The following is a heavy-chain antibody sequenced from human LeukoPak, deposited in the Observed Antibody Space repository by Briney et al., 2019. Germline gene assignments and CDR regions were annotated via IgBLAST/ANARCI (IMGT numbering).Heavy chain of an antibody. V-gene: IGHV3-23*03. Sequence: GGSLNLSCAAFGFTFSNYAMSWVRQAPGKGLEWVSNLYNDAFDSATHYADSVKGRFTISRDNSQNTLYLQMNSLRAEDTAMYYCAREIGGGLHYFHSWGQGTPVTVSS. CDR3: AREIGGGLHYFHS. D-gene: IGHD1-26*01. CDR1: GFTFSNYA. J-gene: IGHJ4*02. CDR2: LYNDAFDSAT.